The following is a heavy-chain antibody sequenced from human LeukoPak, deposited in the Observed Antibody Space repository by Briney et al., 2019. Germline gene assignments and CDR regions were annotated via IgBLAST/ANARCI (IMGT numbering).Heavy chain of an antibody. CDR2: INHSGST. CDR1: GGSFSGYY. J-gene: IGHJ6*03. CDR3: ARGLEYDSSGYLPYYYYYMDV. V-gene: IGHV4-34*01. D-gene: IGHD3-22*01. Sequence: SSETLSLTCAVYGGSFSGYYWSWIRQPPGKGLEWIGEINHSGSTNYNPSLKSRVTISVDTSKNQFSLKLSSVTAADTAVYYCARGLEYDSSGYLPYYYYYMDVWGKGTTVTVSS.